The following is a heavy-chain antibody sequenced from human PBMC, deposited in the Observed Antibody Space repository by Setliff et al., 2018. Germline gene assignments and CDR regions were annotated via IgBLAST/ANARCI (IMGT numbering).Heavy chain of an antibody. V-gene: IGHV3-23*01. CDR1: GFTFSTYA. CDR3: AREPFPYYFDY. Sequence: GGSLRLSCAASGFTFSTYALSWVRQAPGKGLEWVSCISGSGDNTHYADSVKGRFTISRDNSENTLYLQMNSLRAEDTAVYYCAREPFPYYFDYWGQGTLVTVSS. CDR2: ISGSGDNT. J-gene: IGHJ4*02.